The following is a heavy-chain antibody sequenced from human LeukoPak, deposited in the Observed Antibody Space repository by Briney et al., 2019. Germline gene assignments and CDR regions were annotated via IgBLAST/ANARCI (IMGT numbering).Heavy chain of an antibody. CDR1: GFSLSTSGVG. J-gene: IGHJ4*02. CDR2: IYWDDDK. D-gene: IGHD3-10*01. Sequence: ESGPTLVNPTQTLTLTCTFSGFSLSTSGVGVGWIRQPPGKALEWLALIYWDDDKRYSPSLKSRLTITKDTSKNQVVLTMTNMDPVDTATYYCARTKRVWFGEAFDYWGQGTLVTVSS. CDR3: ARTKRVWFGEAFDY. V-gene: IGHV2-5*02.